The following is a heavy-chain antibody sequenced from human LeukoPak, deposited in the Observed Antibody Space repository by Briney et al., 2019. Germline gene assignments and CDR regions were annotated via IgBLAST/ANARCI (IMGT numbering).Heavy chain of an antibody. J-gene: IGHJ4*02. D-gene: IGHD4-17*01. Sequence: GGSLRLSCAASGFTFSSYAMHWVRQAPGKGLEWVAVISYDGSNKYYADSVKGRFTISRDKSKNTLYLQMNSLRAEDTAVYYCARDSTMTTVTFVDYWGQGTLVTVSS. V-gene: IGHV3-30*04. CDR1: GFTFSSYA. CDR3: ARDSTMTTVTFVDY. CDR2: ISYDGSNK.